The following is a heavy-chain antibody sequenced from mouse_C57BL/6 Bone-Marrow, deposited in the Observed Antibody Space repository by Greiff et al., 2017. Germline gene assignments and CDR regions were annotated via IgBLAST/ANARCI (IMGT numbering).Heavy chain of an antibody. D-gene: IGHD1-1*02. Sequence: EVQLVESGGGLVKPGGSLKLSCAASGFTFSSYDMSWVSQTPEKRLEWVANISDGGSYNYYTDNVKGRFTISRDNAKNNLDLQMIQLKSEDTAMYYCARDGGYAYWGQGTRVTVSA. CDR3: ARDGGYAY. CDR2: ISDGGSYN. V-gene: IGHV5-4*01. CDR1: GFTFSSYD. J-gene: IGHJ3*01.